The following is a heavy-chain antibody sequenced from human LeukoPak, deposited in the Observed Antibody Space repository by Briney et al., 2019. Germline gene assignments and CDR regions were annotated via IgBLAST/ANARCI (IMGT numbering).Heavy chain of an antibody. CDR3: ARGAPGYCSSTSCYPNYYYYYMDV. V-gene: IGHV4-34*01. CDR1: GGSFSGDY. J-gene: IGHJ6*03. D-gene: IGHD2-2*01. CDR2: INHSGST. Sequence: SETLSLTCAVYGGSFSGDYWSWIRQPPGKGLEWIGEINHSGSTNYNPSLKSRVTISVDTSKNQFSLKLSYVTAADTAVYYCARGAPGYCSSTSCYPNYYYYYMDVWGKGTTVTVSS.